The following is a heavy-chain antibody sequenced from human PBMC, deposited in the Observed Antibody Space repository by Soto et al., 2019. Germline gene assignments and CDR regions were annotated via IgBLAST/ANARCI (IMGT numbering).Heavy chain of an antibody. CDR3: ARTDGDLDV. J-gene: IGHJ6*02. Sequence: QVQLVQSGAEVKKPGASVKVSCKASGYTFSSYDINWVRQATGQGLEWMGWKNPKSGHTGSAQKFQGRVTMTRDTSISTAYMELSSLRSEDTAIYYCARTDGDLDVWGQGTTVTVSS. V-gene: IGHV1-8*01. CDR2: KNPKSGHT. D-gene: IGHD4-17*01. CDR1: GYTFSSYD.